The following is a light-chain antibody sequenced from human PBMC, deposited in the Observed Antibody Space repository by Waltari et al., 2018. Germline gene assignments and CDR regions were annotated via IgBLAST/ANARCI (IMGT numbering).Light chain of an antibody. CDR1: TGAVTSGHY. CDR2: DSN. CDR3: LLSFRGVHAV. J-gene: IGLJ7*01. V-gene: IGLV7-46*01. Sequence: QAVVTQEPSLTVSPGGTVTLTCGSSTGAVTSGHYPYWFQQRPGHPPTTLLDDSNNKHSWTPARFSASLLGGKAALTLSGAQPEDEADYYCLLSFRGVHAVFGGGTHLTVL.